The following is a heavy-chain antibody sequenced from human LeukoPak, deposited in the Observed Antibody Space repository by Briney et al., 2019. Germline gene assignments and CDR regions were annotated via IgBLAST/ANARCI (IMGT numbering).Heavy chain of an antibody. J-gene: IGHJ4*02. CDR2: IKPDGSEK. CDR1: GFTFSAYW. CDR3: ARGDYGGTGY. V-gene: IGHV3-7*01. D-gene: IGHD4/OR15-4a*01. Sequence: GGSLRLSCAASGFTFSAYWMSWVRQAPGKGLEWVANIKPDGSEKYYIDSVKGRFAIFRDNAKNSLSLQMNSLRAEDTAVYYCARGDYGGTGYWGQGTLVTVSS.